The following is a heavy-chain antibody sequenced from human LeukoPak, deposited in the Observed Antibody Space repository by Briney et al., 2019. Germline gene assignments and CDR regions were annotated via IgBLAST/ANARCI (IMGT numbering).Heavy chain of an antibody. CDR2: IYHSGST. Sequence: SETLSLTCAVSRGSICSGGNSWSRIRQPPGKGLEWIGYIYHSGSTYYNPSLKSRVTISVDRSKNQFSLKLSSVTAADTAVYYCASSSSWSEFDPWGQGTLVTVSS. CDR3: ASSSSWSEFDP. V-gene: IGHV4-30-2*01. J-gene: IGHJ5*02. D-gene: IGHD6-13*01. CDR1: RGSICSGGNS.